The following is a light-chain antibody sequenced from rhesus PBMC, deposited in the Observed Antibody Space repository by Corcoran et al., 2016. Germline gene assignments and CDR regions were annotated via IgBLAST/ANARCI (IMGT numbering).Light chain of an antibody. V-gene: IGKV1-22*01. CDR2: KAS. CDR1: QSISSW. CDR3: LQYSSSPFT. Sequence: DIQMTQSPSSLSASVGDTVTITCRASQSISSWLDWYQQKPGKALKLLIYKASSLQSGVPSRFSGSGAGTDFPLPISSLQPEDLATYYCLQYSSSPFTFGPGTKLDIK. J-gene: IGKJ3*01.